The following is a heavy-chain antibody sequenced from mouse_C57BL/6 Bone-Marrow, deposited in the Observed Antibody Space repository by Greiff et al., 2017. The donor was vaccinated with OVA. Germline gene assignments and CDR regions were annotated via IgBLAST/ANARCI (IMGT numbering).Heavy chain of an antibody. J-gene: IGHJ1*03. CDR1: GYTFTSYG. CDR2: IYPRSGNT. D-gene: IGHD1-1*01. CDR3: ARGRYGSSYGYFDV. Sequence: VKLQESGAELARPGASVKLSCKASGYTFTSYGISWVKQRTGQGLEWIGEIYPRSGNTYYTEKFKGKATLTADKSSSTAYMELRSLTSEDSAVYFCARGRYGSSYGYFDVWGTGTTVTVSS. V-gene: IGHV1-81*01.